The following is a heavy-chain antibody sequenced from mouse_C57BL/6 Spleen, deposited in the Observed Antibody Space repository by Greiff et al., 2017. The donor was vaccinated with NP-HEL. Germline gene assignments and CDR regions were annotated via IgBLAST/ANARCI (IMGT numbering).Heavy chain of an antibody. CDR2: ISSGSSTI. Sequence: EVMLVESGGGLVKPGGSLKLSCAASGFTFSDYGMHWVRQAPEKGLEWVAYISSGSSTIYYADTVKGRFPISRDNAKNTLFLQMTSLRSEDTAMYYCARAYYSNYVFDYWGQGTTRTVSS. V-gene: IGHV5-17*01. CDR3: ARAYYSNYVFDY. CDR1: GFTFSDYG. J-gene: IGHJ2*01. D-gene: IGHD2-5*01.